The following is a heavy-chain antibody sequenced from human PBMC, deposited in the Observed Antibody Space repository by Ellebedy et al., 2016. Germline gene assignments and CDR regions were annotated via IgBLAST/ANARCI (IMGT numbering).Heavy chain of an antibody. CDR1: GFTFSSHA. D-gene: IGHD3-22*01. Sequence: GESLKISCEASGFTFSSHAMSWVRQAPGKGLEWVSAVVGSGERTFYADSVKGRFTISRDNSKNMLYLQMSSLKVEDTAVYYCAREAYYYDSSGRWLSYFFDYWGQGTLATVSS. CDR2: VVGSGERT. CDR3: AREAYYYDSSGRWLSYFFDY. V-gene: IGHV3-23*01. J-gene: IGHJ4*02.